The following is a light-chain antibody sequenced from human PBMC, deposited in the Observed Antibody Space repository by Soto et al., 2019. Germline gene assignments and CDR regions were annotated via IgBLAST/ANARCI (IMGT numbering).Light chain of an antibody. V-gene: IGKV1-39*01. J-gene: IGKJ4*01. Sequence: DIQMTQSPSSLSASVGDRVTISCRASQRISGYLNWYQHKPGEAPKLLIYATSSLKPGVPARFSGSGSVTDFTLTINNLQSEDIATYYCQQSHTTPLTFGGGTKVEIK. CDR2: ATS. CDR3: QQSHTTPLT. CDR1: QRISGY.